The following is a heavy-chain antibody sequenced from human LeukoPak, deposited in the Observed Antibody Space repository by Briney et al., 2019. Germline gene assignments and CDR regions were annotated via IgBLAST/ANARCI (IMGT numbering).Heavy chain of an antibody. J-gene: IGHJ3*02. CDR3: ARPVVPGSNDAFDI. D-gene: IGHD2-2*01. V-gene: IGHV4-34*01. CDR1: GGSFSGYY. Sequence: SETLSLTCAVYGGSFSGYYWSWIRQPPGKGLEWIGEINHSGSTNYNPSLKSRVTISVETSKNQFSLKLSSVTAADTAVYYCARPVVPGSNDAFDIWGQGTMVTVSS. CDR2: INHSGST.